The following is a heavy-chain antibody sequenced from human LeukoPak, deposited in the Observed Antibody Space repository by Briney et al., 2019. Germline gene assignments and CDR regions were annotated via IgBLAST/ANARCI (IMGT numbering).Heavy chain of an antibody. CDR1: GGSISSYY. CDR3: ARQGDLDCTGGSCYSGMYYFDY. J-gene: IGHJ4*02. Sequence: SETLSLTCTVSGGSISSYYWTWIRQPAGKGLEWIGRIDTSGSTNYNPSLKSRVTMSVDTSKNQFSLKLSSVTAADTAVYYYARQGDLDCTGGSCYSGMYYFDYWGQGTLVTVSS. CDR2: IDTSGST. V-gene: IGHV4-4*07. D-gene: IGHD2-15*01.